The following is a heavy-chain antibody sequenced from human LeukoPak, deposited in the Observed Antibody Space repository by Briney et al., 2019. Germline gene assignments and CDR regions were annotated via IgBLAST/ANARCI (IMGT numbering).Heavy chain of an antibody. CDR2: IYYSGST. CDR3: ARRGYSYGYMGY. D-gene: IGHD5-18*01. Sequence: SETLSLTCTVSGGSISSSSYYWGWIRQPPGKGLEWIGSIYYSGSTYYNPSLKSRVTISVVTSKNQFSLKLSSVTAADTAVYCCARRGYSYGYMGYWGQGTLVTVSS. V-gene: IGHV4-39*01. CDR1: GGSISSSSYY. J-gene: IGHJ4*02.